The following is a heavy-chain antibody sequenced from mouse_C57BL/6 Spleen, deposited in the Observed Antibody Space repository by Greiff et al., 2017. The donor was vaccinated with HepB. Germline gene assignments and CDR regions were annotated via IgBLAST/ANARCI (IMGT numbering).Heavy chain of an antibody. D-gene: IGHD1-2*01. CDR2: INYDGSST. CDR3: ARDPDGAMDY. J-gene: IGHJ4*01. Sequence: EVKVVESEGGLVQPGSSMKLSCTASGFTFSDYYMAWVRQVPEKGLEWVANINYDGSSTYYLDSLKSRFIISRDNAKNILYLQMSSLKSEDTATYYCARDPDGAMDYWGQGTSVTVSS. V-gene: IGHV5-16*01. CDR1: GFTFSDYY.